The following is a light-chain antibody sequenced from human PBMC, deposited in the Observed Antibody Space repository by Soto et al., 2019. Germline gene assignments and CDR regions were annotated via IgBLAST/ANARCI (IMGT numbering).Light chain of an antibody. Sequence: EIVLTQSPGNLSLSPGERATLSCRASQSVSSSYLAWYQQKPGQAPRLLIYGASSRATGIPDRFSGSGSGTDFTLTISRREPEDFAVYYCQQYGSSRTFGQGTKVEIK. CDR3: QQYGSSRT. J-gene: IGKJ1*01. CDR1: QSVSSSY. V-gene: IGKV3-20*01. CDR2: GAS.